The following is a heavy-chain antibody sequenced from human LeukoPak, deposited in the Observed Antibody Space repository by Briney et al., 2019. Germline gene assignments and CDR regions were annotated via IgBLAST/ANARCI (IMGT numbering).Heavy chain of an antibody. CDR2: ISGSGGST. CDR3: AKDSEATITPLSAFDI. Sequence: GGSLRLSCAASGFSFRNYDISWVRQAPGKGLEWVSSISGSGGSTYSADSVKGRFTISRENSNNTLYLQMNSLRADDTAMYYCAKDSEATITPLSAFDIWGQGTMVTVSS. D-gene: IGHD4-23*01. J-gene: IGHJ3*02. V-gene: IGHV3-23*01. CDR1: GFSFRNYD.